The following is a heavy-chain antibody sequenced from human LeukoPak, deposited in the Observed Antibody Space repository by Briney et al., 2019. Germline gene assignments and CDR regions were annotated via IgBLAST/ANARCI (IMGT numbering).Heavy chain of an antibody. J-gene: IGHJ3*02. D-gene: IGHD5-12*01. Sequence: SVKVSCKASGGTFSSYAISWVRQAPGQGLEWMGRIIPILGTANYAQKFQGRVTITTDEPTSTAYMELSSLRSEDTAVYYCARRGYSGYDKNGGAFDIWGQGTMVTVSS. CDR3: ARRGYSGYDKNGGAFDI. V-gene: IGHV1-69*11. CDR2: IIPILGTA. CDR1: GGTFSSYA.